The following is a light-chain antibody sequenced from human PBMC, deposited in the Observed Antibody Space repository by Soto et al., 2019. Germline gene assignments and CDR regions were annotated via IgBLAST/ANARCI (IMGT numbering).Light chain of an antibody. J-gene: IGKJ2*01. CDR3: QQRDDLYT. CDR2: DGS. V-gene: IGKV3-11*01. CDR1: QFVTNN. Sequence: EIVLTQSPATLSLSPGERATLSCRASQFVTNNVAWYQQKPGQAPRLLIYDGSNRARGIPARLVGSGSGTDITLTITGLQPEYCGVYFSQQRDDLYTFGQGTKLQIK.